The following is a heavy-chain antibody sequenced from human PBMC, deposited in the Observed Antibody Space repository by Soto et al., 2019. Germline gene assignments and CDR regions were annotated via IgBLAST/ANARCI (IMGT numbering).Heavy chain of an antibody. J-gene: IGHJ3*02. CDR2: IRSKAYGGTT. Sequence: PGGSLRLSCTASGFTFGDYAMSWVRQAPGKGLEWVGFIRSKAYGGTTEYAASVKGRFTISRDDSKSIAYLQMNSLKTEDTAVYYCLLTYYYDSSGPHDAFDIWGQGTMVTVS. CDR3: LLTYYYDSSGPHDAFDI. V-gene: IGHV3-49*04. CDR1: GFTFGDYA. D-gene: IGHD3-22*01.